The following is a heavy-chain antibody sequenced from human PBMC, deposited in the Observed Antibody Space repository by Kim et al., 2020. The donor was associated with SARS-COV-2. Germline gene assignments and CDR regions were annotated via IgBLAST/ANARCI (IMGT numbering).Heavy chain of an antibody. CDR2: IV. Sequence: IVNHAQTFQAKVTVTADKSTNTVYMDLSSLRSDDTAVYYCARGASKGPLDYWGQGTLVTVSS. CDR3: ARGASKGPLDY. V-gene: IGHV1-69*02. J-gene: IGHJ4*02. D-gene: IGHD1-26*01.